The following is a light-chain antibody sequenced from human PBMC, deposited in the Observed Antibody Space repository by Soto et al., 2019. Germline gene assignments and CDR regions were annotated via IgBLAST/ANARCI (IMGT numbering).Light chain of an antibody. V-gene: IGKV1-39*01. CDR3: QQSYTTPWT. Sequence: DVRMTQSPSSLSASVGDTITITCRASRTINTYLNWFQQKPGEPPRLLIYTTSSLQSGVPSKFSGSASGTDFTLTISSLQPEDFATYYCQQSYTTPWTFGQGTKVEIK. CDR2: TTS. CDR1: RTINTY. J-gene: IGKJ1*01.